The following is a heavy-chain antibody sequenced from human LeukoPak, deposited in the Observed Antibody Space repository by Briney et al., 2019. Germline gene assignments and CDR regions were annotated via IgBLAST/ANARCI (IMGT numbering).Heavy chain of an antibody. CDR3: VRNAGNSDYDS. V-gene: IGHV4-59*12. Sequence: SETLSLTCTVSGGSISSYYWSWIRQPPGKGLEWIGYIYYSGSTNYNPSLKSRVTISVDTSKNQFSLKLNSVTAADTAVYYCVRNAGNSDYDSWGQGTLVTVSS. CDR1: GGSISSYY. CDR2: IYYSGST. D-gene: IGHD4-23*01. J-gene: IGHJ4*02.